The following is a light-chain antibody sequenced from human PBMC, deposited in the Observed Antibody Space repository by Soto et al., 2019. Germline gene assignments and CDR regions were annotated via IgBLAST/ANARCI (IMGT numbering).Light chain of an antibody. CDR3: QQYNNWPPVT. CDR1: QSVSPN. CDR2: GAS. Sequence: EIVMTQSPATLSVSPGERATLSCKASQSVSPNLAWYQQKPGQAPRLLIYGASTRATGIPARFSGSGSGTEFTLTISSLQSEDFAIYYCQQYNNWPPVTFGPGTKVDIK. J-gene: IGKJ3*01. V-gene: IGKV3-15*01.